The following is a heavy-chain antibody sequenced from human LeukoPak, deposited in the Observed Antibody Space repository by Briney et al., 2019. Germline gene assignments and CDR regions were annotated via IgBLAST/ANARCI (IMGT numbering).Heavy chain of an antibody. CDR1: GGSISNTNW. V-gene: IGHV4-4*02. D-gene: IGHD2-8*01. CDR2: ISLTGLT. CDR3: SRENGAFSPFGY. J-gene: IGHJ4*02. Sequence: PSETLSLACGVSGGSISNTNWWSWVRQPPGQGLEWIGEISLTGLTHYNPSLESRVTVSLDKSKNQLSLNLTSVTAADTAVYYCSRENGAFSPFGYWGQGTLVTVLS.